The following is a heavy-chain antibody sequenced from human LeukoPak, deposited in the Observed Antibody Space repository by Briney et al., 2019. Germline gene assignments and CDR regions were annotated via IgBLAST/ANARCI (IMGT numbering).Heavy chain of an antibody. Sequence: GRSLRLSCAASGFTFSSYAMHWVRQAPGKGLEWVAFISSDGSNKYYADSVKGRFTISRDNSKNTSYLQMTSLRPEDTAVYYCAKDPGRYSGSYYSHYFDYWGQGTLVTVSS. CDR3: AKDPGRYSGSYYSHYFDY. CDR2: ISSDGSNK. D-gene: IGHD1-26*01. CDR1: GFTFSSYA. V-gene: IGHV3-30-3*01. J-gene: IGHJ4*02.